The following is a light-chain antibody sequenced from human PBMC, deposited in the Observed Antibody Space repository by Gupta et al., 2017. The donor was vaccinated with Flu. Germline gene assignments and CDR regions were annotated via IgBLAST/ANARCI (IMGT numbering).Light chain of an antibody. V-gene: IGKV3-20*01. Sequence: EIVLTQSPGTLSLSPGERATLSCRASQSVSNAYLAWYQQKVGQAPRLLIYGASFRATGIADRFSGSGSGTDFTLTISRLEPEDFAVYYCQQYGSSPPWTFGQGTKVEIK. CDR1: QSVSNAY. CDR3: QQYGSSPPWT. CDR2: GAS. J-gene: IGKJ1*01.